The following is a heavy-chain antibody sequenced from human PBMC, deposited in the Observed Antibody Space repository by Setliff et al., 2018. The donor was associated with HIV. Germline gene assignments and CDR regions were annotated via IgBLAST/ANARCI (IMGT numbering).Heavy chain of an antibody. Sequence: ETLSLTCTVSGDSISSYYWSWIRQPPGKGLEWIGYIYTSGITDYNPSLKSRVTISGDTSKNQFSLKLSSVTAADTAVYYCARDRRGYYYGSGSCYMGVWGTGTTVTVSS. CDR2: IYTSGIT. D-gene: IGHD3-10*01. CDR1: GDSISSYY. J-gene: IGHJ6*03. V-gene: IGHV4-4*08. CDR3: ARDRRGYYYGSGSCYMGV.